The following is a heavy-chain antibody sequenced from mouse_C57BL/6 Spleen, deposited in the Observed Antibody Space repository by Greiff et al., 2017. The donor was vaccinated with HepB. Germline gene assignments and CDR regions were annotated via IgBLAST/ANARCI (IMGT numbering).Heavy chain of an antibody. CDR3: ARDPYGNWYFDV. Sequence: EVQVVESGGGLVKPGGSLKLSCAASGFTFSSYAMSWVRQTPEKRLEWVATISDGGSYTYYPDNVKGRFTISRDNAKNNLYLQMSHLKSEDTAMYYCARDPYGNWYFDVWGTGTTVTVSS. CDR2: ISDGGSYT. V-gene: IGHV5-4*01. CDR1: GFTFSSYA. J-gene: IGHJ1*03. D-gene: IGHD2-1*01.